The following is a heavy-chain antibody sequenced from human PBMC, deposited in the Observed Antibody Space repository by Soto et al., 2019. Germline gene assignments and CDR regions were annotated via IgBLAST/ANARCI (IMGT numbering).Heavy chain of an antibody. Sequence: PSETLSLTCTVSGGSISSYYWSWIRQPAGKGLEWIGRIYTSGSTNYNPSLKSRVTMSVDTSKNQFSLKLSSVTAADTAVYYCARDADQVATPLFDPWGQGTLVTVSS. CDR2: IYTSGST. CDR3: ARDADQVATPLFDP. J-gene: IGHJ5*02. CDR1: GGSISSYY. D-gene: IGHD5-12*01. V-gene: IGHV4-4*07.